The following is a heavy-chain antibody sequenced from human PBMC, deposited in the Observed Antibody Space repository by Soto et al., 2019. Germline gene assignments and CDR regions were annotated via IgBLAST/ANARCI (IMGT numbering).Heavy chain of an antibody. Sequence: QITLKESGPTLVRPTQTLTLTCAFSGFSLSTSGVGVGWIRQPPGKALEWLAVIYWDDSKHYSPSLRSRLTITKDTTKNQGVLTMTNRDPMDTGTYYCAHKGPEDWPLDYWGQGTLVTVSA. CDR2: IYWDDSK. V-gene: IGHV2-5*02. J-gene: IGHJ4*02. CDR3: AHKGPEDWPLDY. D-gene: IGHD3-9*01. CDR1: GFSLSTSGVG.